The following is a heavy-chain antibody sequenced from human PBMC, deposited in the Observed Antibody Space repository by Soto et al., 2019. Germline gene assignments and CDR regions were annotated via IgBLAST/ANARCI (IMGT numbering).Heavy chain of an antibody. CDR2: IYPGDSDT. CDR3: ASSGSDTAMPHYYYYGMDV. D-gene: IGHD5-18*01. J-gene: IGHJ6*02. V-gene: IGHV5-51*01. Sequence: XESLTISCKGSGYSVTSYWIGWVRQMPGKGLEWMGIIYPGDSDTRYSPSFQGQVTISADKSISTAYLQWSSLKASDTAMYYCASSGSDTAMPHYYYYGMDVWGQGTTVTVSS. CDR1: GYSVTSYW.